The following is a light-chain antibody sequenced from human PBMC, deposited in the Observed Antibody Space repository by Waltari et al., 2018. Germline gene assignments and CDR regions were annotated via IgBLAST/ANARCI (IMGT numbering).Light chain of an antibody. Sequence: EIVMTQSPATLSVSPGDRVTLPCRASQYVSGKLAWYQQKPGLAPRLLISGASTRATGVPARFSGSGSGTEFTLTISSLQSEDFAVYYCQQYNDWPGLTFGGGTRVEIK. CDR1: QYVSGK. CDR2: GAS. CDR3: QQYNDWPGLT. J-gene: IGKJ4*01. V-gene: IGKV3-15*01.